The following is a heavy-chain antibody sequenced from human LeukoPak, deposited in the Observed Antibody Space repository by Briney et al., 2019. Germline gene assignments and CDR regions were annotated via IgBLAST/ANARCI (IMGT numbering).Heavy chain of an antibody. V-gene: IGHV4-38-2*01. J-gene: IGHJ4*02. Sequence: SETLSLTCAVSGYSISSGYYWGWIRQPQGKALEWIGSIYHSGSTYYNPSLKSRVTISVDTSKNQFSLKLSSVTAADTAVYYCARRGSSAGSFDYWGQGTLVTVSS. D-gene: IGHD6-6*01. CDR1: GYSISSGYY. CDR2: IYHSGST. CDR3: ARRGSSAGSFDY.